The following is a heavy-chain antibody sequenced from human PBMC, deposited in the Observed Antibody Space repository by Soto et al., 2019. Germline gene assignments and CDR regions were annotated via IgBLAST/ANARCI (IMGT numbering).Heavy chain of an antibody. D-gene: IGHD6-6*01. J-gene: IGHJ5*02. CDR3: ARAYAARTKTAEFDP. CDR1: GGTFSSYA. Sequence: SVKVSCKASGGTFSSYAISWVRQAPGQGLEWMGGIIPIFGTANYAQKFQGRVTITADKSTSTAYMELSSLRSEDTAVYYCARAYAARTKTAEFDPWGQGTLVTVSS. CDR2: IIPIFGTA. V-gene: IGHV1-69*06.